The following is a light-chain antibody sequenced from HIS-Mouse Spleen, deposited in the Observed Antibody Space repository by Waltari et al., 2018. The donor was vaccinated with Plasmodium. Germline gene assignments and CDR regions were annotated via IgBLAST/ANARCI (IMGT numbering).Light chain of an antibody. J-gene: IGLJ1*01. CDR2: EGS. CDR3: CSYAGSSTYV. CDR1: SSDVGSYNL. Sequence: QSALTQPASVSGSPGQSITISCTGTSSDVGSYNLFSWYQQHPGKAPKLMLYEGSKRPSGVSNRFSGSKSGNTASLTISVLQAEDEADYYCCSYAGSSTYVFGTGTKVTVL. V-gene: IGLV2-23*01.